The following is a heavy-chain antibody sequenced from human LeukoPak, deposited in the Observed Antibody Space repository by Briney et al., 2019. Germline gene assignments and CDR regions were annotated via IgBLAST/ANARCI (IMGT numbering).Heavy chain of an antibody. CDR2: ISAYNGNT. CDR3: ARGQLRASNWGSSGYYYYGMDV. V-gene: IGHV1-18*01. CDR1: GYTFTSYG. J-gene: IGHJ6*02. D-gene: IGHD7-27*01. Sequence: ASVKVSCKASGYTFTSYGISWVRQAPGQGLEWMGWISAYNGNTNYAQELQGRVTMTTDTSTSTAYMELRSLRSDDTAVYYCARGQLRASNWGSSGYYYYGMDVWGQGTTVTVSS.